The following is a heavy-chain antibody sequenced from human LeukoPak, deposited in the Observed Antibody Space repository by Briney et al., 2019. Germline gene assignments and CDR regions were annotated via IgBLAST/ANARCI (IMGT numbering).Heavy chain of an antibody. J-gene: IGHJ4*02. V-gene: IGHV3-7*01. CDR1: GFTFSSYA. Sequence: PGGSLRLSCAASGFTFSSYAMSWVRQAPGKGLEWVANIKQDGSVKYYVDSVKGRFTISRDNAKKSLYLQMNSLRAEDTAVYYCARERYFDWSPVYYFDYWGQGTLVTVSS. CDR3: ARERYFDWSPVYYFDY. D-gene: IGHD3-9*01. CDR2: IKQDGSVK.